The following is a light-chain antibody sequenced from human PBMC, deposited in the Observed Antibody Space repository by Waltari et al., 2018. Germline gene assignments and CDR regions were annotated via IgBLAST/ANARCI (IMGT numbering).Light chain of an antibody. CDR3: SSYTSTSTFV. CDR1: SNDIGDYNY. CDR2: DVV. V-gene: IGLV2-14*03. Sequence: QSALTQPASVSGSPGQSITISCTGTSNDIGDYNYVSWYQQHPGKVPKLMIYDVVGRPSGVSDRFSGSKSGNTASLTISLLQTEDEADYYCSSYTSTSTFVFGSGTKVTVL. J-gene: IGLJ1*01.